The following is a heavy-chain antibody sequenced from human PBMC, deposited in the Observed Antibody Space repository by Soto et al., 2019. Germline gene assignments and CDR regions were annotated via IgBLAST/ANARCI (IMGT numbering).Heavy chain of an antibody. CDR3: AKDLGLGGSWDYGMDV. Sequence: GGSLRLSCAASGFTFSSYGMHWVRQAPGKGLEWVAVISYDGSNKYYADSVKGRFTISRDNSKNTLYLQMNSLRAEDTAVYYCAKDLGLGGSWDYGMDVWGQGTTVTVSS. CDR2: ISYDGSNK. V-gene: IGHV3-30*18. CDR1: GFTFSSYG. D-gene: IGHD6-13*01. J-gene: IGHJ6*02.